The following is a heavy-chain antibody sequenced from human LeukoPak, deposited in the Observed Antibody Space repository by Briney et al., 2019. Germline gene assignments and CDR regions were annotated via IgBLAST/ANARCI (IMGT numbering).Heavy chain of an antibody. D-gene: IGHD2-15*01. Sequence: SVKVSCKASGGTFSSYAISWVRQAPGQGLEWMGGIIPIFRTANYAQKFQGRVTITADESTNTAYMDLSSLRSEDTAVYYCARTDCSGGSCYSRRAFDYWGQGTLVTVSS. J-gene: IGHJ4*02. CDR2: IIPIFRTA. V-gene: IGHV1-69*13. CDR3: ARTDCSGGSCYSRRAFDY. CDR1: GGTFSSYA.